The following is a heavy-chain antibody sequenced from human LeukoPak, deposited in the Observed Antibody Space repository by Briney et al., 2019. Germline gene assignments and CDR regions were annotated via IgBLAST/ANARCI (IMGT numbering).Heavy chain of an antibody. V-gene: IGHV1-18*04. CDR3: AREVATITVAAAGGIDY. CDR2: ISGYNGNT. J-gene: IGHJ4*02. Sequence: ASVKVSCKASGYTFTGYYMHWVRQAPGQGLEWMGWISGYNGNTNYAQKLQGRVTMTTDTSTSTAYMELRSLRSDDTAVYYCAREVATITVAAAGGIDYWGQGTLVTVSS. D-gene: IGHD5-12*01. CDR1: GYTFTGYY.